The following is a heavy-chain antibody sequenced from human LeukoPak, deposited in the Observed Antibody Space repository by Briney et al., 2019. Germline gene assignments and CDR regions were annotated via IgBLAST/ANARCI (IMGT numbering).Heavy chain of an antibody. CDR2: ISYDGSNK. J-gene: IGHJ6*03. D-gene: IGHD2-2*01. CDR1: GFSFSSYS. V-gene: IGHV3-30*03. CDR3: ARSRCCSTSCYQDYMDV. Sequence: GGSLRLSCAASGFSFSSYSMNWVRQAPGKGLEWVAVISYDGSNKYYADSVKGRFTISRDNSKNTLYLQMNSLRAEDTAVYYCARSRCCSTSCYQDYMDVWGKGTTVTVSS.